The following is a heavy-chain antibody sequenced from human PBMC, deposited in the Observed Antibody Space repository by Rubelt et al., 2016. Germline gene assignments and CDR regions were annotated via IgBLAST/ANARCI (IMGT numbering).Heavy chain of an antibody. V-gene: IGHV4-59*01. CDR3: AGVGVVAATFGYYYGMDV. CDR1: GGSISSYY. CDR2: IYYSGSA. Sequence: QVQLQESGPGLVKPSETLSLTCTVSGGSISSYYWSWIRQPPGKGLEWIGYIYYSGSANYNPSLKSRVTISVDTSKNQFSRWLSSVTAADTAVYYCAGVGVVAATFGYYYGMDVWGQGTTVTVSS. D-gene: IGHD2-15*01. J-gene: IGHJ6*02.